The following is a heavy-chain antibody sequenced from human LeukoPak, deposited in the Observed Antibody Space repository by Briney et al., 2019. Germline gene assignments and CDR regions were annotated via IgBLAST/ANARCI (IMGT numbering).Heavy chain of an antibody. CDR2: IWYDGSNK. D-gene: IGHD2-2*01. J-gene: IGHJ4*02. Sequence: GGSLRLSCAASGFTFSSYGMHWVRQAPGKGLEWVAVIWYDGSNKYYADSVKGRFTISRDNSENTLYLQMNSLRAEDTAVYYCAREGGYCSSTSCYNFDYWGQGTLVTVSS. CDR1: GFTFSSYG. V-gene: IGHV3-33*01. CDR3: AREGGYCSSTSCYNFDY.